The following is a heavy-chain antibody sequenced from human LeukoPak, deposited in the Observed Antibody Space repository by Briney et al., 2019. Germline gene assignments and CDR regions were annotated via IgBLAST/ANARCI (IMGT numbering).Heavy chain of an antibody. D-gene: IGHD6-19*01. J-gene: IGHJ3*02. CDR1: GGTFSSYA. Sequence: SVKVSCKASGGTFSSYAISWVRQAPGQGLEWMGGIIPFFGTANYAQKFQGRVTITADESTSTAYMELSSLRSEDTAVYYCARGSRSSGPTSGAFDIWGQGTMVTVSS. CDR3: ARGSRSSGPTSGAFDI. V-gene: IGHV1-69*01. CDR2: IIPFFGTA.